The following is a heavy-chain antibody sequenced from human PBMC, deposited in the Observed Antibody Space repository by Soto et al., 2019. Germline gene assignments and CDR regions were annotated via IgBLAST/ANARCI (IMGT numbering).Heavy chain of an antibody. V-gene: IGHV3-11*01. J-gene: IGHJ6*03. CDR2: ISGSSGNI. CDR1: GFTFSDYY. D-gene: IGHD3-22*01. CDR3: ARDRSSGSDAYMDV. Sequence: QVQLVESGGGVGKPGGSLRLSCAASGFTFSDYYMSWTRQAPGKGLEWVAYISGSSGNIYYADSVKGRFTISRDNAKNSLYLQMNRLRADDTAVYYCARDRSSGSDAYMDVWGNGTTVTVSS.